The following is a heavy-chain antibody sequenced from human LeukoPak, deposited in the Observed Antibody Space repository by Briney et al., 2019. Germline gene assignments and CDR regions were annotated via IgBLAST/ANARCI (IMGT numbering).Heavy chain of an antibody. D-gene: IGHD3-16*01. Sequence: SETLSLTCNVSGGSISSSSYYWGWIRQPPGKGLEWIGSIYFSGRTYYNMSLKSRVTISIDTSKNQFSLKVNSVTAADTAVYYCAREYVWGSAPSISLWGQGTLVTVSS. CDR2: IYFSGRT. J-gene: IGHJ4*02. V-gene: IGHV4-39*07. CDR3: AREYVWGSAPSISL. CDR1: GGSISSSSYY.